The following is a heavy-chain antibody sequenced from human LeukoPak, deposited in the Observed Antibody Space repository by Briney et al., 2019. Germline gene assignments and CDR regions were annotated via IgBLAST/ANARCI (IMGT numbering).Heavy chain of an antibody. CDR2: MYYSGST. V-gene: IGHV4-39*02. CDR1: GGSISSIGYY. D-gene: IGHD3-22*01. CDR3: VGDSSGYYDFDY. Sequence: PSETLSLTCTVSGGSISSIGYYWGWIRQPPGQGLEWIGNMYYSGSTYYNPSLKSRVNISVDTSKNQYSLNLSSVTAADTAVYYCVGDSSGYYDFDYWGQGALVTVSS. J-gene: IGHJ4*02.